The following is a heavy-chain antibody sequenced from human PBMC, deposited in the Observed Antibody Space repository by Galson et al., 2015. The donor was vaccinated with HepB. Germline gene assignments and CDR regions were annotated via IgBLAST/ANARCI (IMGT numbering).Heavy chain of an antibody. J-gene: IGHJ4*02. D-gene: IGHD3-10*01. CDR1: GFTFSSYG. CDR3: AKEGITMVRMYYFDY. V-gene: IGHV3-30*18. CDR2: ISYDGSNK. Sequence: SLRLSCAASGFTFSSYGMHWVRQAPGKGLEWVAVISYDGSNKYYADSVKGRFTISRDNSKNTLYLQMNSLRAEDTAVYYCAKEGITMVRMYYFDYWGQGTLVTVSS.